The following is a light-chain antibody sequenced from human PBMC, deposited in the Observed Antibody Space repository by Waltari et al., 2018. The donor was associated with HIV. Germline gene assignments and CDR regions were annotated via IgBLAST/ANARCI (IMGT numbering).Light chain of an antibody. J-gene: IGLJ3*02. CDR1: TGSVSRNHY. CDR3: LLSYSGVRV. V-gene: IGLV7-46*01. CDR2: DTK. Sequence: QVVVTQEPSLSVSPGGTVTVTCAPVTGSVSRNHYTHGMQLKPGQAPRILIYDTKKGRPRTPCRFAGSLIGGRAALRLAGALPDDEADYYCLLSYSGVRVFGGGTKLTV.